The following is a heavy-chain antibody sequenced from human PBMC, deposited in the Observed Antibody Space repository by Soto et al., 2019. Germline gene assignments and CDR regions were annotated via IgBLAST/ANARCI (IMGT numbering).Heavy chain of an antibody. Sequence: QVQLQQWGAGLLKPSETLSLTCAVYGGSFSGYYWSWIRQPPGKGLEWIGEINHSGSTNYNPSLKSRVTISVDTSKNQFSLKLGSVTAADTAVYYCARGLYRRGGSSTSCPFDPWGQGTLVTVSS. CDR2: INHSGST. CDR3: ARGLYRRGGSSTSCPFDP. J-gene: IGHJ5*02. V-gene: IGHV4-34*01. CDR1: GGSFSGYY. D-gene: IGHD2-2*01.